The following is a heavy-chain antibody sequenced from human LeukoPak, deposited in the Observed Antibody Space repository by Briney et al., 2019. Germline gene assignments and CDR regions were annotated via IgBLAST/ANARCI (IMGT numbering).Heavy chain of an antibody. J-gene: IGHJ5*02. CDR1: GGTFSSYA. V-gene: IGHV1-69*13. CDR2: IIPIFGTA. CDR3: ARRSLDWFDP. Sequence: SVKVSCKASGGTFSSYAISWVRQAPGQGLEWMGGIIPIFGTANYAQKFQGRVTITADESTSTAYMELRSLRSDDTAVYYCARRSLDWFDPWGQGTLVTVSS.